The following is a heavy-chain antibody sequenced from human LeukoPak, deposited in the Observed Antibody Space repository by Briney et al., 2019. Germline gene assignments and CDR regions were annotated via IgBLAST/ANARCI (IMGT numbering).Heavy chain of an antibody. CDR3: ARDVNGAFTRSWFDP. D-gene: IGHD4-17*01. J-gene: IGHJ5*01. V-gene: IGHV6-1*01. CDR2: TYYRSKWYH. Sequence: SPTLSLTCAISGDSVSSNNAAWVWIRQSPSRGLEWLGRTYYRSKWYHDYAVSVKSRISFNPDTSKNQFLLQLNSVTPEDTAVYYCARDVNGAFTRSWFDPWGKGTSVSVS. CDR1: GDSVSSNNAA.